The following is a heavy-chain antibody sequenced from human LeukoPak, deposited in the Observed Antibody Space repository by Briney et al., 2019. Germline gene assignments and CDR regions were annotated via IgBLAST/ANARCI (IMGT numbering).Heavy chain of an antibody. J-gene: IGHJ6*03. CDR3: AKDRGVVRELLPNYYYYYYMDV. CDR2: ISGSGGST. V-gene: IGHV3-23*01. Sequence: GGSLRLSCAASGFTFSSYGMSWVRQAPGKGLEWVSAISGSGGSTYYADSVKGRFTISRDNSKNTLYLQMNSLRAEDTAVYYCAKDRGVVRELLPNYYYYYYMDVWGKGTTVTISS. CDR1: GFTFSSYG. D-gene: IGHD1-26*01.